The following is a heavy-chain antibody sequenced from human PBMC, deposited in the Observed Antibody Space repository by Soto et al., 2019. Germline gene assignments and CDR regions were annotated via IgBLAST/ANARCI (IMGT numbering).Heavy chain of an antibody. CDR2: ISAYNGNT. V-gene: IGHV1-18*04. D-gene: IGHD2-2*01. Sequence: ASVKVSCKASGYTFTSYGISWVRQAPGQGLEWMGWISAYNGNTNYAQKLQGRVTMTTDTSTSTAYMELRSLRSEDTAVYYCARDPSEGRVGNWFESWGQGTLVTVSS. J-gene: IGHJ5*01. CDR1: GYTFTSYG. CDR3: ARDPSEGRVGNWFES.